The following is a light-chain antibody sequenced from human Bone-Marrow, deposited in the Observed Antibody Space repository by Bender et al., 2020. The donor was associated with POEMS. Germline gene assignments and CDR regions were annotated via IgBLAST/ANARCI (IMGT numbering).Light chain of an antibody. V-gene: IGLV1-47*01. CDR3: AAWDASLGVWV. CDR2: RNN. CDR1: GSNIGNNF. J-gene: IGLJ3*02. Sequence: QSVLTQPPSASGTPGQTVTISCSGSGSNIGNNFVYWYQQLPGTAPKLLIFRNNQRPSGVPDRFSGSRSANSASLAFSALRSGDEADYHCAAWDASLGVWVFGGGTKLTVL.